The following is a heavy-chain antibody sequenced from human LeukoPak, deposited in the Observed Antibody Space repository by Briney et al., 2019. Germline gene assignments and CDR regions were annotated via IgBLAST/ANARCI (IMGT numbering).Heavy chain of an antibody. CDR1: GYSISSGYY. CDR3: ARGEFRGVNHDAFDI. D-gene: IGHD3-10*01. Sequence: PSETLSLTCTVSGYSISSGYYWGWIRQPPGKGLEWIGSIYHSGSTYYNPSLKSRVTISVDTSKNQFSLKLSSVTAADTAVYYCARGEFRGVNHDAFDIWGQGTMVTVSS. V-gene: IGHV4-38-2*02. CDR2: IYHSGST. J-gene: IGHJ3*02.